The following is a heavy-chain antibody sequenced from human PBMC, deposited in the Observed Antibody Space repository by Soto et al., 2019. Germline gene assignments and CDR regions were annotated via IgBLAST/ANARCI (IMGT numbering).Heavy chain of an antibody. CDR1: GFTFGDHL. Sequence: EVQLVESGGDLVQPGRSLRLSCTTSGFTFGDHLMVWFRQAPGKGLEWAGFIRGKLYGATTEYAASVKGRFTILRDDSKSFAFLQMNSLKIEVTGVYYCLAGDHGDWGQGTLVTVSS. CDR3: LAGDHGD. D-gene: IGHD4-17*01. CDR2: IRGKLYGATT. V-gene: IGHV3-49*03. J-gene: IGHJ4*02.